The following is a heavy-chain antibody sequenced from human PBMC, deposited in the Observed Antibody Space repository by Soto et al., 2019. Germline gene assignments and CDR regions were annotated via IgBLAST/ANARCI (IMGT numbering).Heavy chain of an antibody. Sequence: LRLSCAASGFTFSSYWMSWVRQAPGKGLEWVANIKQDGSEKYYVDSVKGRFTISRDNAKNSLYLQMNSLRAEDTAVYYCARDPIITKRYSNYYYGMDVWGQGTTVTVSS. CDR1: GFTFSSYW. CDR3: ARDPIITKRYSNYYYGMDV. D-gene: IGHD3-3*01. J-gene: IGHJ6*02. V-gene: IGHV3-7*03. CDR2: IKQDGSEK.